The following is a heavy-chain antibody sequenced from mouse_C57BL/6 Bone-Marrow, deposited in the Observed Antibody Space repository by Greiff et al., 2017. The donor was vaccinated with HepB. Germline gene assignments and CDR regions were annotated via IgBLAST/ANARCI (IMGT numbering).Heavy chain of an antibody. J-gene: IGHJ2*01. Sequence: ESGPGLVKPSQSLSLTCSVTGYSITSGYYWNWIRQFPGNKLEWMGYISYDGSNNYNPSLKNRISITRDTSKNQFFLTLNSVTTEDTATYYCARGGYYFFDYWGQGTNLTVSS. CDR3: ARGGYYFFDY. V-gene: IGHV3-6*01. CDR1: GYSITSGYY. CDR2: ISYDGSN.